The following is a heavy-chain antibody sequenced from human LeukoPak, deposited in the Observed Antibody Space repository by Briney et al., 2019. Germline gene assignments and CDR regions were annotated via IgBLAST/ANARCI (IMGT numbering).Heavy chain of an antibody. J-gene: IGHJ4*02. CDR1: GGSISSYY. V-gene: IGHV4-59*08. D-gene: IGHD3-10*01. Sequence: PSETLSLTCTVSGGSISSYYWSWIRQTPGKGLEWIGYIYYSGSTNYNPSLKSRVTISVDTSKNQFSLKLSSVTAADTAVYYCARHHVPYYYGSGSYGADYWGQGTLVTVSS. CDR3: ARHHVPYYYGSGSYGADY. CDR2: IYYSGST.